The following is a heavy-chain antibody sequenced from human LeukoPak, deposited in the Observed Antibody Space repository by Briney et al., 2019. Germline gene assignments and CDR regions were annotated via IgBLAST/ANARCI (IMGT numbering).Heavy chain of an antibody. CDR3: AKDRVPTAGLSRGPLDY. J-gene: IGHJ4*02. CDR2: ISSISNYI. Sequence: GGSLRLSCAASGFTFSAYSMNWVRQAPGKGLEWVSSISSISNYIYYADSVKGRFTISRDNSKNTLYLQMNSLRAEDTAVFYCAKDRVPTAGLSRGPLDYWGQGTLVTVSS. CDR1: GFTFSAYS. D-gene: IGHD6-13*01. V-gene: IGHV3-21*01.